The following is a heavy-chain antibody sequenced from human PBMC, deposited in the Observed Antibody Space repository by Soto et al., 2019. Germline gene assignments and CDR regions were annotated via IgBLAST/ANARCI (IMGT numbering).Heavy chain of an antibody. V-gene: IGHV3-53*01. CDR3: ARGGLSVRGLFDY. D-gene: IGHD3-16*01. Sequence: EVQLVESGGGLIQPGGSLRLSCAASGFTVSSNYMSWVRQAPGKGLEWVSVIYSGGSTYYADSVKGRFTISRDNSKNTRYLQMNSLRAEDTAVYYCARGGLSVRGLFDYWGQGTLVTVSS. CDR2: IYSGGST. CDR1: GFTVSSNY. J-gene: IGHJ4*02.